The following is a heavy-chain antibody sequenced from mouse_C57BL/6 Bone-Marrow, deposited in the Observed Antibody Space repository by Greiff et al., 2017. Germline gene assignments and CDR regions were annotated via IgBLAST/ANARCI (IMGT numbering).Heavy chain of an antibody. Sequence: VQLKESGPELVKPGASVKLSCKASGYTFTSYDINWVKQRPGQGLEWIGWIYPRDGSTKYNEKFKGKATLTVDTSSSTACMELHSLASEDSAVYFCARSGWAWFAYWGQGTLVTVSA. D-gene: IGHD3-1*01. J-gene: IGHJ3*01. CDR2: IYPRDGST. CDR3: ARSGWAWFAY. CDR1: GYTFTSYD. V-gene: IGHV1-85*01.